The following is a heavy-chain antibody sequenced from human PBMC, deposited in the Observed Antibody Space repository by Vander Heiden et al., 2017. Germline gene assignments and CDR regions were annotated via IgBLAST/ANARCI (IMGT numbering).Heavy chain of an antibody. D-gene: IGHD6-13*01. V-gene: IGHV5-51*01. CDR3: ARVGRPAAAGEFDY. J-gene: IGHJ4*02. CDR2: IYPGDSNT. CDR1: GYSFTSYW. Sequence: EVQLVQSGAEVKKPGESLKISCKGSGYSFTSYWIGWVRQVPGKGLEWMGIIYPGDSNTRYSPSVQGQVTISVDKSTSTAYLQWSSLKASDTAMYYCARVGRPAAAGEFDYWGQGTLVTVSS.